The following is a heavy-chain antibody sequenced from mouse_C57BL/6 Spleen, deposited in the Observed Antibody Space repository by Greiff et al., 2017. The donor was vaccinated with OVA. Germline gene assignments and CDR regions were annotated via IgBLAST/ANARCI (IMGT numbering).Heavy chain of an antibody. Sequence: QVQLQQSGAELVRPGASVTLSCKASGYTFTDYEMHWVKQTPVHGLEWIGAIDPETGGTAYNQKFKGKAILTADKSSSTAYMELRSLTSEDSAVDYCTRPPRITTVVATDYWGQGTTLTVSS. D-gene: IGHD1-1*01. CDR1: GYTFTDYE. CDR2: IDPETGGT. V-gene: IGHV1-15*01. J-gene: IGHJ2*01. CDR3: TRPPRITTVVATDY.